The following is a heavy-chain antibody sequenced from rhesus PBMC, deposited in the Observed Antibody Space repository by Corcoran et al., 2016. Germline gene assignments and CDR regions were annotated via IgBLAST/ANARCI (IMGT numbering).Heavy chain of an antibody. V-gene: IGHV4-80*01. Sequence: QVQLQESGPGLVKPSETLSLTCTVSGSSIRSNYWTWIRPPPGKGLGWIGWIKGNRGSTNTNPSPKGRVAISKDASKNQFALRWSSGPAAETAVYYCVRGSWALGDYWGQGVLVTVSS. J-gene: IGHJ4*01. CDR1: GSSIRSNY. CDR3: VRGSWALGDY. CDR2: IKGNRGST.